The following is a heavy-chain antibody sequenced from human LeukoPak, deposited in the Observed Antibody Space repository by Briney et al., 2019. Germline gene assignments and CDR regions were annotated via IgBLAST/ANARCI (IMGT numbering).Heavy chain of an antibody. Sequence: SVKVSCKASGGTFSSYAIRWVRQAPGQGLAWMGRIIPILGIANYAQKFQGRVTITADKSTSTAYMELSSLRSEDTAVYYCARVEMATLWHAFDIWGQGTMVTVSS. CDR1: GGTFSSYA. D-gene: IGHD5-12*01. CDR3: ARVEMATLWHAFDI. V-gene: IGHV1-69*04. J-gene: IGHJ3*02. CDR2: IIPILGIA.